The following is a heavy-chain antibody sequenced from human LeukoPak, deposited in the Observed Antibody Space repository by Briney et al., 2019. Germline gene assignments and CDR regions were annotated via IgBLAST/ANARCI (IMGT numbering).Heavy chain of an antibody. J-gene: IGHJ2*01. V-gene: IGHV3-23*01. CDR2: ISGSGGST. CDR3: AKDPKYWYFDL. CDR1: EFTFNNYG. Sequence: QAGGSLRLSCAASEFTFNNYGMSWVRQAPGKGLEWVSAISGSGGSTYYADSVKGRFTISRDNSKNTLYLQMNSLRAEDTAVYYCAKDPKYWYFDLWGRGTLVTVSS.